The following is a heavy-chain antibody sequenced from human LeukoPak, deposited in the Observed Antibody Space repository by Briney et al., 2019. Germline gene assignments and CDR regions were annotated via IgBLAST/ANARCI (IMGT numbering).Heavy chain of an antibody. CDR2: ITHSGST. D-gene: IGHD6-13*01. CDR3: ARGRGNGVSISSSFQRDY. Sequence: SESLSLTCAVYGGSFSGYYWSWIRQPPGKGLEWIGEITHSGSTNYNPSLKSRVTISVDTSKNQFSLKLSSVTAADTAVYYCARGRGNGVSISSSFQRDYWGQGTLFT. CDR1: GGSFSGYY. V-gene: IGHV4-34*01. J-gene: IGHJ4*02.